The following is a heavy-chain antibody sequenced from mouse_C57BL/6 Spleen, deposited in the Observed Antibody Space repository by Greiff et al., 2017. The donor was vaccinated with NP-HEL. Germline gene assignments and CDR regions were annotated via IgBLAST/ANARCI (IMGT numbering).Heavy chain of an antibody. CDR3: TASPFAY. CDR2: IRLKSDNYAT. CDR1: GFTFSNYW. V-gene: IGHV6-3*01. J-gene: IGHJ3*01. Sequence: EVQLQESGGGLVQPGGSMKLSCVASGFTFSNYWMNWVRQSPEKGLEWVAQIRLKSDNYATHYAESVKGRFTISRDDSKSSVYLQMSNLRAEDTGIYYCTASPFAYWGQGTLVTVSA.